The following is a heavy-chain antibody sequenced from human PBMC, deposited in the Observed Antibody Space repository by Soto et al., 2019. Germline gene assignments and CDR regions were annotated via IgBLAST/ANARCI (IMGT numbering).Heavy chain of an antibody. CDR1: GGSISSGGYY. CDR2: IYYSGST. CDR3: ARGEPGYCSGGSCQKYAFDI. J-gene: IGHJ3*02. V-gene: IGHV4-31*03. D-gene: IGHD2-15*01. Sequence: QVQLQESGPGLVKPSQTLSLTCTFSGGSISSGGYYWSWIRQHPGKGLEWIWYIYYSGSTYYNPSLKSRVTISVDTSKNQFSLKLSSVTAADTAVYYCARGEPGYCSGGSCQKYAFDIWGQGTMVTVSS.